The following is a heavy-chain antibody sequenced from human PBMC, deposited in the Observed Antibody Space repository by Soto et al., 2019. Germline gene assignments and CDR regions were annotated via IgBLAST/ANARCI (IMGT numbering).Heavy chain of an antibody. CDR3: ARAVTQYFDS. CDR2: MSGSGGHK. CDR1: GFSFNFYV. J-gene: IGHJ4*02. V-gene: IGHV3-23*01. Sequence: GGSLRLSCAASGFSFNFYVMTWVRQAPGKGLEWVSGMSGSGGHKYYADSVKGRFTVSRDNSNSTLFLQMNSLRAEDTAVYYCARAVTQYFDSWGQGTLVTVSS.